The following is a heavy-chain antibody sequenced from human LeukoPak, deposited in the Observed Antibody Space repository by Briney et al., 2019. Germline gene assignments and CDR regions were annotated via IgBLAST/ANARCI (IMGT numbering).Heavy chain of an antibody. CDR1: GGSVSSYY. J-gene: IGHJ4*02. V-gene: IGHV4-59*08. CDR2: IYYSGSS. Sequence: SETMSLTCTVSGGSVSSYYWSWIRQPPGKGLEWIAYIYYSGSSNYNPSLKSRATISLDTSKNQFSLKLSSVTAADTAVYYCARHAGADYSSWNYFDYWGQGTLVTVSS. D-gene: IGHD6-13*01. CDR3: ARHAGADYSSWNYFDY.